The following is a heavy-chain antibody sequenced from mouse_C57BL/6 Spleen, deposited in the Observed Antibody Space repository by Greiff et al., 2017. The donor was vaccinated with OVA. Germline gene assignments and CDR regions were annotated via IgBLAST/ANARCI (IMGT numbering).Heavy chain of an antibody. D-gene: IGHD1-1*01. J-gene: IGHJ4*01. V-gene: IGHV1-76*01. CDR3: ARCEVVNDYYAMDY. Sequence: VQLQQSGAELVRPGASVKLSCKASGYTFTDYYINWVKQRPGQGLEWIARIYPGSGNTYYNEKFKGKATLTAEKSSSTAYMQLSSLTSEDSAVYFCARCEVVNDYYAMDYWGQGTSVTVSS. CDR1: GYTFTDYY. CDR2: IYPGSGNT.